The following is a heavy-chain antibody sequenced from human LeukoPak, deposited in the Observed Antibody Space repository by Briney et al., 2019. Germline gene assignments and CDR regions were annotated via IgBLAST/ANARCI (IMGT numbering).Heavy chain of an antibody. Sequence: SGRSLRLSCAASGFTFGDYAVHWVRQAPGKGLEWVSGISWNSGSIGYADSVKGRFTISRDNAKNSLYLQMNSLRAEDMALYYCAKEGIAAAGFDYWGQGTLVTVSS. CDR1: GFTFGDYA. CDR3: AKEGIAAAGFDY. J-gene: IGHJ4*02. CDR2: ISWNSGSI. D-gene: IGHD6-13*01. V-gene: IGHV3-9*03.